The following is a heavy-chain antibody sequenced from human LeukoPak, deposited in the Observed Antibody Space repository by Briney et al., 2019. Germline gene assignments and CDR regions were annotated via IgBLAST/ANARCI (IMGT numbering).Heavy chain of an antibody. Sequence: SETLSLTCAVYGGSFSGYYWSWTRQPPGKGLEWIGEINHSGSTNYNPSLKSRVTISVDTSKNQFSLKLSSVTAADTAVYYCARLAQWGDTAMVTDYWGQGTLVTVSS. D-gene: IGHD5-18*01. CDR3: ARLAQWGDTAMVTDY. J-gene: IGHJ4*02. CDR1: GGSFSGYY. V-gene: IGHV4-34*01. CDR2: INHSGST.